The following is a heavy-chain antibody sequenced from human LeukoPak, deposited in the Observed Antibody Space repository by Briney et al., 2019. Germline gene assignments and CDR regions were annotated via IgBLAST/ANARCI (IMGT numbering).Heavy chain of an antibody. D-gene: IGHD3-10*01. CDR3: ARRGTLWFGDGIDY. CDR1: GGSISSSNW. Sequence: SETLSLTCAVSGGSISSSNWWSWIRQPPGKGLEWIGEIYHSGSTNYNPSLKSRVTISVDKSKTQFSLKLSSVTAADTAVYYCARRGTLWFGDGIDYWGQGTLVTVSS. V-gene: IGHV4-4*02. CDR2: IYHSGST. J-gene: IGHJ4*02.